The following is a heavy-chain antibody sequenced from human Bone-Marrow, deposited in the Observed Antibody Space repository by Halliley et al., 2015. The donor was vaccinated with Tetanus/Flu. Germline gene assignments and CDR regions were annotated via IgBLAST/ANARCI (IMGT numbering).Heavy chain of an antibody. D-gene: IGHD2-2*01. V-gene: IGHV4-30-4*01. CDR2: IYYSGNT. CDR3: ARRLGYCSSTSCNFDY. J-gene: IGHJ4*02. Sequence: TLSLTCDVSGDSISKSGYHWSWIRQPPGKGLEWIGYIYYSGNTFYNPSLQSRVSISVDTSKNQFSLKLRYVTAADSGVYYCARRLGYCSSTSCNFDYWGQGTLVTVSS. CDR1: GDSISKSGYH.